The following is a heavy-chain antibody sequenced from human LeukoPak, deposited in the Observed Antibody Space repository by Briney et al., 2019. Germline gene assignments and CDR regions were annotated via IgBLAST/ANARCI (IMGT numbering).Heavy chain of an antibody. V-gene: IGHV3-74*01. Sequence: GGSLRLSCAASGFIFSDYWMHWVRQGPGKGLVWVSRIKSDGSSTSYADSVKGRFTISRDNSKNTLYLQMNSLRAEDTAVYYCARDLGGWLRLGDYGMDVWGQGTTVTVSS. J-gene: IGHJ6*02. CDR1: GFIFSDYW. D-gene: IGHD5-12*01. CDR2: IKSDGSST. CDR3: ARDLGGWLRLGDYGMDV.